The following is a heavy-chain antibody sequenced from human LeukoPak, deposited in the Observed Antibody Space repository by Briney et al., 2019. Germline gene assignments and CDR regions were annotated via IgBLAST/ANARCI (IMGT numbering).Heavy chain of an antibody. CDR3: ARCTASCYANAFDV. CDR2: INGGGDAT. V-gene: IGHV3-23*01. Sequence: GGSLRLSCAASGFSFNNNAMSWLRQAPGKGLEWVSAINGGGDATEYADSVKGRFTISRDNSKKTLYLQMNSLRPEDTAVYYCARCTASCYANAFDVWGQGTLLTVSS. CDR1: GFSFNNNA. D-gene: IGHD2-2*01. J-gene: IGHJ3*01.